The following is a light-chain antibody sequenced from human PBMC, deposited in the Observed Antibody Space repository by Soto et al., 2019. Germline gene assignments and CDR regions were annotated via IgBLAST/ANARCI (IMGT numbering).Light chain of an antibody. CDR1: QSLLYSSNNKNY. J-gene: IGKJ1*01. CDR2: WAS. Sequence: DIVMTQSPDSLPVSLGERATINCKSSQSLLYSSNNKNYLAWYQQKPGQPPKLLIFWASTRESGVPDRFSGSGSGTDFTLTISSLQAGDSAIYYCQQSFTTPWTFGQGTKVEI. CDR3: QQSFTTPWT. V-gene: IGKV4-1*01.